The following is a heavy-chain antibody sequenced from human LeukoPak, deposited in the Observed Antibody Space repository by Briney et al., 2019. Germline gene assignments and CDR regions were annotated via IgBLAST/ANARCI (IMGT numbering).Heavy chain of an antibody. D-gene: IGHD3-10*01. J-gene: IGHJ4*02. CDR1: GYTFTGYY. CDR3: ARDPRFGDDY. CDR2: ISAYNGNT. V-gene: IGHV1-18*04. Sequence: ASVKVSCKASGYTFTGYYMHWVRQAPGQGLEWMGWISAYNGNTNYAQKLQGRVTMTTDTSTSTAYMELRSLRSDDTAVYYCARDPRFGDDYWGQGTLVTVSS.